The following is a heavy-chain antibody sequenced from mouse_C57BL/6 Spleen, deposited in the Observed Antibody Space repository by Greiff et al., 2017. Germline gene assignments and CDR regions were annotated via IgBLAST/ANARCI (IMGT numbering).Heavy chain of an antibody. J-gene: IGHJ2*02. CDR2: IWTGGCT. V-gene: IGHV2-9-1*01. Sequence: VQLQQSGPGLVATSQSLSITCTVPGFSLTSYAISWVRPPQGKGLEWLGVIWTGGCTHSNSALKSKLSISKDNSKSQVVLKMNSLQTDDTDRYYCSRNRGKLYYFDYWCQGTSLTVSS. D-gene: IGHD3-3*01. CDR3: SRNRGKLYYFDY. CDR1: GFSLTSYA.